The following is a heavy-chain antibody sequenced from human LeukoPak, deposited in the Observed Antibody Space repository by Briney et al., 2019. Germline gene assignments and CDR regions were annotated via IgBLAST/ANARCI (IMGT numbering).Heavy chain of an antibody. Sequence: PGGSLRLSCTASGFTFSNYAIRWVRQAPGKGLEYVSGISSTGGSTFYANSVKGRFSISRDNSKNTVYLQMGSLRGEDMAVYSCARGRKDGGYKYYLDYWGQGTQVTVSS. CDR3: ARGRKDGGYKYYLDY. D-gene: IGHD5-24*01. CDR2: ISSTGGST. V-gene: IGHV3-64*01. J-gene: IGHJ4*02. CDR1: GFTFSNYA.